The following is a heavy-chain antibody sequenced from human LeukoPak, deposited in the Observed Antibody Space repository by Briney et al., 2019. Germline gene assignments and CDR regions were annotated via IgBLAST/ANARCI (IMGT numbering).Heavy chain of an antibody. Sequence: SETLSLTCTVSGGSISSYYWSWIRQPPGKGLEWIGYIYYSGSTYYNPSLKSRVTISVDTSKNQFSLKLSSVTAADTAVYYCARDIVVVPAAPRGWYYYGMDVWGQGTTVTVSS. D-gene: IGHD2-2*01. V-gene: IGHV4-4*08. CDR1: GGSISSYY. CDR2: IYYSGST. J-gene: IGHJ6*02. CDR3: ARDIVVVPAAPRGWYYYGMDV.